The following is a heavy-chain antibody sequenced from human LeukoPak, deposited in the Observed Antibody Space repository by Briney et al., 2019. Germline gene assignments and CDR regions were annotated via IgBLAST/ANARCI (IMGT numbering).Heavy chain of an antibody. V-gene: IGHV3-48*02. CDR2: ISSSSSTI. Sequence: GGSLRLSCAASGFTFSSYSMNWVRQAPGKGLEWVSYISSSSSTIYYADSVKGRFTISRDNAKNSLYLQMNSLRDEDTAVYYCAREEDRYYDFRSGYPTVRYGMDVWGQGTTVTVSS. J-gene: IGHJ6*02. CDR1: GFTFSSYS. D-gene: IGHD3-3*01. CDR3: AREEDRYYDFRSGYPTVRYGMDV.